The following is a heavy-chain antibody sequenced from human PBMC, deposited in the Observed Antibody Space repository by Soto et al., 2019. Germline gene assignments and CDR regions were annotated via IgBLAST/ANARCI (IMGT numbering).Heavy chain of an antibody. CDR2: MNPNSGNP. V-gene: IGHV1-8*01. J-gene: IGHJ6*02. D-gene: IGHD1-20*01. CDR3: ARYQRYNWNDDYGMDV. Sequence: QVQLVQSGAEVKKPGASVKVSCKASGYTFTSYDINWVRQATGQGLEWMGWMNPNSGNPGYAQKFQGRVTLTRNTVTXXACMELSSLRSEDTGVYYCARYQRYNWNDDYGMDVWGQGTTVTVSS. CDR1: GYTFTSYD.